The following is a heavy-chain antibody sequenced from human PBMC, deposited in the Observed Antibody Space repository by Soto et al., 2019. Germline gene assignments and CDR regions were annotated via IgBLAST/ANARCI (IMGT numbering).Heavy chain of an antibody. CDR2: ISSSSTYI. CDR1: GFTFSSYG. J-gene: IGHJ6*03. CDR3: AGPSIAGQGYYYMDV. Sequence: EVQLVESGGGLVKPGGSLRLSCAASGFTFSSYGMNWVRQAPGKGLEWVSSISSSSTYIYYADSVKGRFTISRDNAKNSLYLQMNSLRAEDTAVYYCAGPSIAGQGYYYMDVWGKGTTVTVSS. V-gene: IGHV3-21*01. D-gene: IGHD6-6*01.